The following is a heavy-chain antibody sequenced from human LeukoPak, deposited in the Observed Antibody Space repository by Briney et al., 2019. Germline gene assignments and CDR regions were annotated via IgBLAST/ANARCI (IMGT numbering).Heavy chain of an antibody. J-gene: IGHJ3*02. D-gene: IGHD3-22*01. Sequence: SVKVSCKASGGTFSSYAISWVRQAPGQGREWMGGIIPIFGTANYAQKFQGRVTITTDESTSTAYMELSSLRSEDTAVYYCAREKGYYYDSSGYPRPDAFDIWGQGTMVTVSS. CDR1: GGTFSSYA. V-gene: IGHV1-69*05. CDR2: IIPIFGTA. CDR3: AREKGYYYDSSGYPRPDAFDI.